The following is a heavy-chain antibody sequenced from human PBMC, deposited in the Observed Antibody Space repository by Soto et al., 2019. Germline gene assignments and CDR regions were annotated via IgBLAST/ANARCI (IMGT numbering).Heavy chain of an antibody. J-gene: IGHJ3*02. V-gene: IGHV1-69*01. CDR2: IIPMFGTT. CDR3: ARCDLCYPGGDDAFDM. CDR1: GGTFNNHA. Sequence: QVQLVQSGAEVKQPGSSVKVSCRTSGGTFNNHALTWLRQAPGQGLEWMGGIIPMFGTTYTSQKFQGRVAISADETTRTLELSRLRSEDTAVYFCARCDLCYPGGDDAFDMWGQGTTVIVSS. D-gene: IGHD2-15*01.